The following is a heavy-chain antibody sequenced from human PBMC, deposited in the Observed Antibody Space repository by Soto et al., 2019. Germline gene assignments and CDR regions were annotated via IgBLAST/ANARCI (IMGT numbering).Heavy chain of an antibody. CDR3: ARDARYSYGPPGY. CDR1: GGTFSSYT. V-gene: IGHV1-69*04. D-gene: IGHD5-18*01. J-gene: IGHJ4*02. Sequence: SVKVSCKASGGTFSSYTISWVRQAPGQGLEWMGRIIPILGIANYAQKFQGRVTITADKSTSTAYMELSSLRSEDTAVYYCARDARYSYGPPGYWGQGTLVTVSS. CDR2: IIPILGIA.